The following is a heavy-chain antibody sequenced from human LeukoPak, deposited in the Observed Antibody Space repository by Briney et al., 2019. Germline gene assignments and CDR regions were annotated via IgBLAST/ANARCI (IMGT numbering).Heavy chain of an antibody. CDR1: GFTFSSYG. J-gene: IGHJ6*02. Sequence: GRSLRLSCAASGFTFSSYGMHWVRQAPGKGLEWAAVISYDGSNKYYADSVKGRFTISRDNSKNTLYLQMNSLRAEDTAVYYCSTPDFWSGALLRYYYGMDVWGQGTTVTVSS. V-gene: IGHV3-30*03. CDR3: STPDFWSGALLRYYYGMDV. CDR2: ISYDGSNK. D-gene: IGHD3-3*01.